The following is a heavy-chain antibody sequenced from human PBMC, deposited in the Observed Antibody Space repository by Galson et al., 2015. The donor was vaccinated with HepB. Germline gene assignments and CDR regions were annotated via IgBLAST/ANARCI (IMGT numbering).Heavy chain of an antibody. V-gene: IGHV3-11*06. D-gene: IGHD3-10*01. J-gene: IGHJ3*02. CDR3: ARDSGSHGAFDI. CDR2: ISSSSSYT. Sequence: SLRLSCAASGFTFSDYYMSWIRQAPGKGLEWVSYISSSSSYTNYADSVKGRFTISRDNAKNSLYLQMNSLRAEDTAVYYCARDSGSHGAFDIWGQGTTVTVSS. CDR1: GFTFSDYY.